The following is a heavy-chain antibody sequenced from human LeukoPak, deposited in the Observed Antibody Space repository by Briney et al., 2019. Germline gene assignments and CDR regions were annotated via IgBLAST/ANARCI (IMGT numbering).Heavy chain of an antibody. Sequence: SETLSLTCTVSGGSISSYYWSWIRQPPGKGLEWIGYIYYSGSTNYNPSFKSRVTISVDTSKNQFSLKLSSVTAADTAVYYCAREYGYSYGSAGAFDIWGQGTMVTVSS. V-gene: IGHV4-59*01. CDR1: GGSISSYY. J-gene: IGHJ3*02. CDR2: IYYSGST. CDR3: AREYGYSYGSAGAFDI. D-gene: IGHD5-18*01.